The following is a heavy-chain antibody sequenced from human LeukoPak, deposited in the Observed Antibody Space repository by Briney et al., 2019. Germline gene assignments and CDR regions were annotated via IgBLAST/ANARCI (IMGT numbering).Heavy chain of an antibody. D-gene: IGHD2-15*01. CDR1: GGSVRSGSYY. CDR2: IYYSGTT. J-gene: IGHJ3*02. V-gene: IGHV4-39*07. CDR3: ARDCSGGSCYGAFDI. Sequence: SETLSLTCTVSGGSVRSGSYYWSWIRQPPGKGLEWIGSIYYSGTTSYNPSLKSRVTISVDTSKNQFSLKLSSVTAADTAVYYCARDCSGGSCYGAFDIWGQGTMVTVSS.